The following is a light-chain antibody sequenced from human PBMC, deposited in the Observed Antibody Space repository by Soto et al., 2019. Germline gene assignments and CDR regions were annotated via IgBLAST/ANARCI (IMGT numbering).Light chain of an antibody. CDR2: VDSDGSH. CDR3: QTWGTGIHVV. V-gene: IGLV4-69*01. CDR1: SGHSSYA. Sequence: QLVLTQSPSASASLGASVKLTCTLSSGHSSYAIAWHQQQPEKGPRYLMKVDSDGSHTKGDGIPDRFSGSSSGPERYLHISSLQSEDEADYYCQTWGTGIHVVLGGGTKLTVL. J-gene: IGLJ2*01.